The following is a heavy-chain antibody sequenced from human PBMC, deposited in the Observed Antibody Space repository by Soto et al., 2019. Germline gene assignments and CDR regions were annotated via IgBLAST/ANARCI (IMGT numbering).Heavy chain of an antibody. CDR3: ARGWRGSWNGDYYYYMDV. J-gene: IGHJ6*03. D-gene: IGHD6-13*01. V-gene: IGHV1-8*01. Sequence: ASVKVSCKASGYTFTSYDINWVRQATGQGLEWMGWMNPNSGNTGYAQKFQGRVTMTRNTSISTAYMELSSLRSEDTAVYYCARGWRGSWNGDYYYYMDVWGKGTTVTVSS. CDR2: MNPNSGNT. CDR1: GYTFTSYD.